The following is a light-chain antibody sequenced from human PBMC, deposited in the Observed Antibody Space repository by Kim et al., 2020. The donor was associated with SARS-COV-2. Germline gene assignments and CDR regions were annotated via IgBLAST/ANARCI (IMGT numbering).Light chain of an antibody. CDR2: TAT. CDR1: QYISNH. Sequence: DIEMTQSPSSLSASVGDRVTITCRASQYISNHLNWYQHKPGRGPELLIYTATSLQSGVPSRFSGGGSGTDFTLTISSPQPEDFATYYCQQGYRTPVTFGQGTKLEI. J-gene: IGKJ2*01. CDR3: QQGYRTPVT. V-gene: IGKV1-39*01.